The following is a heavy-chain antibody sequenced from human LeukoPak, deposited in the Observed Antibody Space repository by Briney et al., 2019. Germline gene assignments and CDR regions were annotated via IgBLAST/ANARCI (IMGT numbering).Heavy chain of an antibody. D-gene: IGHD6-13*01. CDR2: IYYSGST. Sequence: SETLSPTCTVSGGSINNFFWNWVRQPPGKGLEWIGYIYYSGSTNYNPSLKSRVTISVDTSKNQFPLKLRSVTAADTAVYYCARGTAPDTHWGQGALVTVSS. CDR1: GGSINNFF. J-gene: IGHJ4*02. CDR3: ARGTAPDTH. V-gene: IGHV4-59*08.